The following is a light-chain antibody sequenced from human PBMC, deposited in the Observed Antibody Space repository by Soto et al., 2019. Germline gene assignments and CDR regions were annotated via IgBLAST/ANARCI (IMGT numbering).Light chain of an antibody. CDR3: QHYGSSLWT. J-gene: IGKJ1*01. CDR1: QSVSSSY. Sequence: EIVLTQSPGTLSLSPGERATLSCRASQSVSSSYFAWYQQKPGQAPRLLIYGASSRATGIPDRFSGSGSGTDFTLTISRLEPEDFAVYYCQHYGSSLWTFGHGTKVEIK. CDR2: GAS. V-gene: IGKV3-20*01.